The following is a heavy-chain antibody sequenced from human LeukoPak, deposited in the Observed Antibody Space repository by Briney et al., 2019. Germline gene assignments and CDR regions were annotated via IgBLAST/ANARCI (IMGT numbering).Heavy chain of an antibody. CDR1: GGSFSGYY. Sequence: SETLSLTCAVYGGSFSGYYWSWIRQPPGKGLEWIGEINHSGSTNYNPSLKSRVTISVDTSKSQFSLKLSSVTAADTAVYYCARVCGGSCYYAFDIWGQGTMVTVSS. CDR3: ARVCGGSCYYAFDI. CDR2: INHSGST. V-gene: IGHV4-34*01. D-gene: IGHD2-15*01. J-gene: IGHJ3*02.